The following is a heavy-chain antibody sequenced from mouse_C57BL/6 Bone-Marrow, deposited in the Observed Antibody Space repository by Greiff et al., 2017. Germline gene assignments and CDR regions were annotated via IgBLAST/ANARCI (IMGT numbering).Heavy chain of an antibody. J-gene: IGHJ4*01. CDR2: IYPGDGDT. Sequence: VQLQQSGAELVKPGASVKISCKASGYAFSSYWMNWVKQRPGKGLEWIGQIYPGDGDTNYNGKFKGKATLTADKSSSTAYMQLSSLTSEDSAVYFCARLIYDGYYDAMDYWGQGTSVTVSS. D-gene: IGHD2-3*01. V-gene: IGHV1-80*01. CDR1: GYAFSSYW. CDR3: ARLIYDGYYDAMDY.